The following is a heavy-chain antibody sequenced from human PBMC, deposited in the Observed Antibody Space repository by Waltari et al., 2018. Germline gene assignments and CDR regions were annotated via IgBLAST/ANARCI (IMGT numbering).Heavy chain of an antibody. CDR2: IIPIFGTA. CDR1: GGTFSSYA. CDR3: ARVLGYSYGYRYYYYYMDV. Sequence: QVQLVQSGAEVKKPGSSVKVSCKASGGTFSSYAISWVRQAPGQGLEWMGGIIPIFGTANYAQKFQGRVTITTDESTSTAYMELSSLRSEDTAVYYCARVLGYSYGYRYYYYYMDVWGKGTTVTVSS. V-gene: IGHV1-69*05. J-gene: IGHJ6*03. D-gene: IGHD5-18*01.